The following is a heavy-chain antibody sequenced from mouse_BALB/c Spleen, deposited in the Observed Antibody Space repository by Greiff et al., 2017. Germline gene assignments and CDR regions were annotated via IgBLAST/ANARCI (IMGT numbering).Heavy chain of an antibody. CDR1: GFTFSDYY. CDR2: ISDGGSYT. D-gene: IGHD2-4*01. CDR3: ARGDYEGFDY. J-gene: IGHJ2*01. Sequence: EVKLVESGGGLVKPGGSLKLSCAASGFTFSDYYMYWVRQTPEKRLEWVATISDGGSYTYYPDSVKGRFTISRDNAKNNLYLQMSSLKSEDTAMYYCARGDYEGFDYWGQGTTLTVSS. V-gene: IGHV5-4*02.